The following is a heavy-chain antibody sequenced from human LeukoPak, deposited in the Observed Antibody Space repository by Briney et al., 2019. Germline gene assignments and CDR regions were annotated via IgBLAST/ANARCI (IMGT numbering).Heavy chain of an antibody. J-gene: IGHJ6*02. CDR1: GYTFTDYY. CDR2: INPNSGDT. V-gene: IGHV1-2*02. Sequence: ASVKVSCKASGYTFTDYYMHWVRQAPGQGLEWMGWINPNSGDTKYAQRFQGRVTMTGDTSINTAFMELGRLTSDDTAVFYCARVYFNYGMDVWGQGTTVTVSS. CDR3: ARVYFNYGMDV.